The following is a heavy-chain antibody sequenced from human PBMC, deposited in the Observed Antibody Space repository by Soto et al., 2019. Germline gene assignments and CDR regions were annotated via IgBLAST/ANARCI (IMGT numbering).Heavy chain of an antibody. J-gene: IGHJ4*02. CDR1: GGSSSSGAYH. CDR3: ARSFRTVTVFDY. CDR2: ISYRGIT. D-gene: IGHD4-17*01. V-gene: IGHV4-31*03. Sequence: PSETLSLTCTVSGGSSSSGAYHWSWVRQHPGQGLEWIASISYRGITYSNPSLKSRLSMSVDTSKSQFSLNLTSVTAADTAVYYCARSFRTVTVFDYWGQGTLVTV.